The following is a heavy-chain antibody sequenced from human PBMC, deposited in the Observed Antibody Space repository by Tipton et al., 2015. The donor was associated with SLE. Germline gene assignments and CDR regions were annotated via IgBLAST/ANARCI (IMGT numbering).Heavy chain of an antibody. V-gene: IGHV4-4*09. Sequence: TLSLTCTVSGGSISSYYWSWIRQPAGKGLEWIGYIYTSGSTNYNPSLKSRVTISVDTSKNQFSLKLSSVTAADTAVYYCARGRGAVADAYYMDVWGKGTTVTVSS. CDR3: ARGRGAVADAYYMDV. J-gene: IGHJ6*03. CDR1: GGSISSYY. D-gene: IGHD6-19*01. CDR2: IYTSGST.